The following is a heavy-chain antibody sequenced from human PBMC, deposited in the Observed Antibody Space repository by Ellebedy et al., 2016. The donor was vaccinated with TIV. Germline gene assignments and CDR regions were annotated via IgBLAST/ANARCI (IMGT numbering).Heavy chain of an antibody. CDR2: IIPILDTT. J-gene: IGHJ3*01. Sequence: ASVKVSCKASGGTFTKYGIAWVRQAPGEGLEWMGGIIPILDTTHYAQRFQGRVTITADRSTSTAFIELSILRSEDTAVYYCARDWVATDAGSFYGNSLDAFDVWGQGTMVIVSA. CDR1: GGTFTKYG. V-gene: IGHV1-69*10. D-gene: IGHD2-2*01. CDR3: ARDWVATDAGSFYGNSLDAFDV.